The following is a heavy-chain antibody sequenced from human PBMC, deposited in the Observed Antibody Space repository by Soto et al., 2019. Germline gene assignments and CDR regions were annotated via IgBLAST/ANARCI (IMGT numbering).Heavy chain of an antibody. D-gene: IGHD1-26*01. Sequence: GGSLRLSCAASGFTFSSYGMHWVRQAPGEGLEWVAVISYDGSNKYYADSVKGHVTISADKSISTAYLQWSSLKASDTAMYYCARHLVGATHDYWGQGTLVTVSS. J-gene: IGHJ4*02. CDR2: ISYDGSNK. V-gene: IGHV3-30*03. CDR3: ARHLVGATHDY. CDR1: GFTFSSYG.